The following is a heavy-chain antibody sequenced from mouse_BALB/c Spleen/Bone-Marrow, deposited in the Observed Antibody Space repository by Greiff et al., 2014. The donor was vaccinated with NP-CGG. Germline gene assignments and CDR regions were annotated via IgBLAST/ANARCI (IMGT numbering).Heavy chain of an antibody. CDR3: ARVDLWYFDV. Sequence: VKVEESGPGLVAPSQSLSITCTVSGFSLTSYGVHWVRQPPGKGLEWLGVIWAGGSTNYNSALMSRLSTSKDNAKSQGFVKMNSLQTEDTAMYYCARVDLWYFDVWGAGTTVTVSS. V-gene: IGHV2-9*02. CDR1: GFSLTSYG. J-gene: IGHJ1*01. CDR2: IWAGGST.